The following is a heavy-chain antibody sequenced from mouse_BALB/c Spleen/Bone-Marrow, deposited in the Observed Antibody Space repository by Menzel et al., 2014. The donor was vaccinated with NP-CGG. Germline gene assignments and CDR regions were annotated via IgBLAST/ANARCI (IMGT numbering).Heavy chain of an antibody. CDR1: GFTFSRYG. D-gene: IGHD2-10*01. V-gene: IGHV5-6-3*01. CDR3: ARAYY. Sequence: DVKLVESGGGLVQFGGSLKLSCAASGFTFSRYGMSWVRQTPDKRLELVAIINSDGGSTYYPDSVKGRFTISRDNAKNTLYLQMSSLKSEDTAMYYCARAYYWGQGTLVTVSA. CDR2: INSDGGST. J-gene: IGHJ3*01.